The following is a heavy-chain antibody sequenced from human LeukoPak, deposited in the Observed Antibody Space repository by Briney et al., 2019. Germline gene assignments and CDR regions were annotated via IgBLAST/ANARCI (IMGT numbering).Heavy chain of an antibody. CDR2: ISSSSSTI. V-gene: IGHV3-48*01. J-gene: IGHJ4*02. CDR1: GFTFSSYS. D-gene: IGHD6-19*01. CDR3: ARAGSSGWYHYFDY. Sequence: GGSLRLSCAASGFTFSSYSMNWVRQAPGKGLEWVSYISSSSSTIYYADSVKGRFTISRDNAKNSLYLQMNSLRAEDTAVYYCARAGSSGWYHYFDYWGQGTLVTVSS.